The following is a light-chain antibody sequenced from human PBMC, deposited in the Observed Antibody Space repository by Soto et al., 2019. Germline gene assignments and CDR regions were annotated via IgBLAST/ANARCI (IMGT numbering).Light chain of an antibody. CDR3: QQYNSYRS. J-gene: IGKJ2*01. CDR1: QSISSW. CDR2: KAS. Sequence: DIQMTQSPSTLSASVGDRVTITCRASQSISSWLAWYQQKPGKAPKLLIYKASSLESGVPSRFSGSASGTEFTITISSLQPDDFATYYCQQYNSYRSFGQGTKLEIK. V-gene: IGKV1-5*03.